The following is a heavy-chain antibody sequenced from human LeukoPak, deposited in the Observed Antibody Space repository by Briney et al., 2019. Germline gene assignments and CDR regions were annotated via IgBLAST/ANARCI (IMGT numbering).Heavy chain of an antibody. D-gene: IGHD6-6*01. CDR1: GYTFTSYY. V-gene: IGHV1-2*02. CDR2: INPNSGGT. J-gene: IGHJ6*03. CDR3: ARDRSSSMDYYYYMDV. Sequence: ASVKVSCKASGYTFTSYYIYWVRQAPGQGLEWMGWINPNSGGTNYVQKFQGRVTMTRDTSIGTAYMELSRLRSADTAVYYCARDRSSSMDYYYYMDVWGKGTTVTVSS.